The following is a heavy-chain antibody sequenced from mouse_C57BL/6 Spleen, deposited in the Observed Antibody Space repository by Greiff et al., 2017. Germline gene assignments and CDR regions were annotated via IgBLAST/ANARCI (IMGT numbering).Heavy chain of an antibody. Sequence: VMLVESGAELARPGASVKLSCKASGYTFTSYGISWVKQRTGQGLEWIGEIYPRSGNTYYNEKFKGKATLTADKYCSTAYMVLRSLTAEDSAVYFCARTMGYYGSSHYAMDYGGQGTSVTGSS. CDR2: IYPRSGNT. CDR1: GYTFTSYG. CDR3: ARTMGYYGSSHYAMDY. V-gene: IGHV1-81*01. J-gene: IGHJ4*01. D-gene: IGHD1-1*01.